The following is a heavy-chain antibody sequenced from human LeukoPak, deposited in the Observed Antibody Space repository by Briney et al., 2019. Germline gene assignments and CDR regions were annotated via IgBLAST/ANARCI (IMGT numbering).Heavy chain of an antibody. J-gene: IGHJ4*02. CDR3: ARGRTFDN. CDR2: IHDKGST. V-gene: IGHV4-59*01. CDR1: GGSISSYY. Sequence: SETLSLTCTVSGGSISSYYWSWIRQPPGKGLEWIGNIHDKGSTKYNPSLKSRVTISVDPSKNQFSLRLSSVTAADTAVYYCARGRTFDNWGQGTLVTVSS.